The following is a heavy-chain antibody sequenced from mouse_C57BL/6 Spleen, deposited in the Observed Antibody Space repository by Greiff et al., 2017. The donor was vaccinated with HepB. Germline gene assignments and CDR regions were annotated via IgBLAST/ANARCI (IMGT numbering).Heavy chain of an antibody. D-gene: IGHD1-1*01. CDR3: ARNGKITTVVAPFDY. Sequence: QVQLQQSGAELAKPGASVKLSCKASGYTFTSYWMHWVKQRPGKGLEWIGYINPSSGYTKYNQKFKDKASLTADKSSSTAYMQLRSLTYEDSAAYYCARNGKITTVVAPFDYWGQGTTLTVSS. J-gene: IGHJ2*01. V-gene: IGHV1-7*01. CDR2: INPSSGYT. CDR1: GYTFTSYW.